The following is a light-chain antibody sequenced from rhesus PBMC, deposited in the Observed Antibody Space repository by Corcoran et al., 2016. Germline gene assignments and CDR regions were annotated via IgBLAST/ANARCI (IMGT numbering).Light chain of an antibody. J-gene: IGKJ4*01. Sequence: DIQMTQSPSSLSASVGDRVTVTCRASQAINKELSWYQLKPGKAPTRLIFAASTLETGVSSRFRGSGSGTYFALTITSLQPEDFSTYYCQQGNDDPLTFGGGTKV. CDR1: QAINKE. CDR3: QQGNDDPLT. V-gene: IGKV1-94*01. CDR2: AAS.